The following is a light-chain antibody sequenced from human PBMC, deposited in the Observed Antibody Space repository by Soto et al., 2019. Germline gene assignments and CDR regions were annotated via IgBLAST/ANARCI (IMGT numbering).Light chain of an antibody. CDR1: SSDVGGDHY. CDR2: DVT. V-gene: IGLV2-11*01. Sequence: QSALTQPRSVSGSPGQSVTISCTGTSSDVGGDHYVSWYQQYPGEAPKLIIFDVTERPSGVPDRFSGSKSGNTASLTISGLQAEDEADYYCCSYAGNYNWVFGGGTKVTVL. CDR3: CSYAGNYNWV. J-gene: IGLJ3*02.